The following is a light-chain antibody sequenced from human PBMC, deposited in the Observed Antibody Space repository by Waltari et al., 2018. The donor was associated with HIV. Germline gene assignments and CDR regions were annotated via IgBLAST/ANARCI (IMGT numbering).Light chain of an antibody. Sequence: QSALTQPASMSGSPGQSITIPCTGSSLDIGLYDFVSWYKHLPTTAPQLIIYVGNPRPPGVTSRFSASKSGDVASLTISGLQPEDEADYYCTSHTLTRILLFGGGTRLTVL. J-gene: IGLJ3*02. V-gene: IGLV2-14*01. CDR1: SLDIGLYDF. CDR3: TSHTLTRILL. CDR2: VGN.